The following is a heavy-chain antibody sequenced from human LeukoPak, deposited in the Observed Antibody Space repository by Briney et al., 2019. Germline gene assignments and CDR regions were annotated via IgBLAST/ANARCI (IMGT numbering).Heavy chain of an antibody. D-gene: IGHD3-10*01. Sequence: PSETLSLTCTVSGGSVTSGSYYWSWIRQPPGKTLEWIGYISYTGTTNYNPSLRSRVTISVDMSMNQIFLKPNSVTAADTAVYHCASPSGGRYRDDALDIWGQGTMVTVSS. CDR3: ASPSGGRYRDDALDI. CDR1: GGSVTSGSYY. V-gene: IGHV4-61*01. CDR2: ISYTGTT. J-gene: IGHJ3*02.